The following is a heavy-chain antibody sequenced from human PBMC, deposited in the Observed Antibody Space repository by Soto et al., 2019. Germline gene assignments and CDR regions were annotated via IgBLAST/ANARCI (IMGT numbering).Heavy chain of an antibody. CDR1: GFTVSSNY. D-gene: IGHD6-6*01. Sequence: VQLVETGGGLIQPGGSLRLSCAASGFTVSSNYMSWVRQAPGKGLEGVSVIYSGGSTYYADSVKGRFTISRDNSKNTLYLQMNSLRAEDTAVYYCARSSRSIAARRKVYYFDYWGQGTLVTVSS. V-gene: IGHV3-53*02. J-gene: IGHJ4*02. CDR2: IYSGGST. CDR3: ARSSRSIAARRKVYYFDY.